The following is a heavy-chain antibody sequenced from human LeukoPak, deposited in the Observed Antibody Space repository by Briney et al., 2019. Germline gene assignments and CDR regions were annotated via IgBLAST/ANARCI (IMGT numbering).Heavy chain of an antibody. CDR3: AKGGTGTTGGVEF. D-gene: IGHD1-1*01. V-gene: IGHV3-23*01. CDR1: GFTLSTSA. CDR2: IEASDPTT. J-gene: IGHJ4*02. Sequence: GGSLRLSCAASGFTLSTSAMTWVRQAPGKGLEWVSSIEASDPTTYYADSVQGRFTISRDNFKNTLYLEMKSLRADDTAVYHCAKGGTGTTGGVEFWGQGTLVTVSS.